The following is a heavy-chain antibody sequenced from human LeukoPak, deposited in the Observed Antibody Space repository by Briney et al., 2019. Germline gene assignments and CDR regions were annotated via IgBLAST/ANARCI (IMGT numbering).Heavy chain of an antibody. V-gene: IGHV4-39*07. Sequence: SETLSLTCTVSGGSISSSSYYWGWIRQPPGKGREWIGSIYYSGITYYNPSPKSRVTISVDPSKNQFSLQLSSVTAADTAVYYCARVQYQLRIHDAFDIWGQGTMVTVSS. CDR2: IYYSGIT. CDR1: GGSISSSSYY. D-gene: IGHD2-2*01. J-gene: IGHJ3*02. CDR3: ARVQYQLRIHDAFDI.